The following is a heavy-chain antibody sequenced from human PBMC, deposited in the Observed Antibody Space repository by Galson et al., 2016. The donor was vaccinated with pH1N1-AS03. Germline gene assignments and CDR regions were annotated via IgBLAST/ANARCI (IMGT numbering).Heavy chain of an antibody. J-gene: IGHJ5*02. CDR2: INEDGTDK. D-gene: IGHD2-21*02. CDR3: ARTRTAES. V-gene: IGHV3-7*03. Sequence: SLRLSCAASGFSFSSYWMTWVRQAPGKGLEWVATINEDGTDKHYLDSLKGRFSISRDNAKNSLHLEMNSLRAEDTAFYYCARTRTAESWGQGTLVTVSS. CDR1: GFSFSSYW.